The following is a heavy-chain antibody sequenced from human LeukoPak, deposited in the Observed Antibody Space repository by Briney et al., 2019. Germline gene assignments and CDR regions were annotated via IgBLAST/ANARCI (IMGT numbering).Heavy chain of an antibody. J-gene: IGHJ4*02. V-gene: IGHV1-18*01. CDR2: ISTYYGNT. Sequence: GASVKVSCKASGYTFTSYGFSWVRQAPGQGLEWMGWISTYYGNTNYAQKLQDRVTMTTDTSTSTAYMELTSLRSDGTAVYYCARVYSTNYYGSGDRPFLFDYWGQGTVVTVSS. D-gene: IGHD3-10*01. CDR3: ARVYSTNYYGSGDRPFLFDY. CDR1: GYTFTSYG.